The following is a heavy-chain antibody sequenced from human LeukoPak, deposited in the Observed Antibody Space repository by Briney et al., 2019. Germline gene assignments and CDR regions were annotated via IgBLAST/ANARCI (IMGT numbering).Heavy chain of an antibody. CDR1: GFTFSSYA. V-gene: IGHV3-30*04. J-gene: IGHJ4*02. D-gene: IGHD4-11*01. CDR2: ISYDGSNK. Sequence: PGGSLRLSCAASGFTFSSYAMHWVRQAPGKGLEWVAVISYDGSNKYHADSVKGRFTISRDNSKNTLYLQMNSLRAEDTAVYYCARAHYSNYGVPDYWGQGTLVTVSS. CDR3: ARAHYSNYGVPDY.